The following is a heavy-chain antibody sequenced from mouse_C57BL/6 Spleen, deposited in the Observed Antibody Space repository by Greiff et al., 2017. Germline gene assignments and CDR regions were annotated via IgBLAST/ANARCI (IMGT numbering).Heavy chain of an antibody. Sequence: QVQLKESGPELVKPGASVKISCKASGYAFSSSWMNWVKQRPGKGLEWIGRIYPGDGDTNYTGKFKGKAPLTADKSSSTAYRQLSILTSEASSVYFCARDLEDYFDYWCQCTTLTVSS. CDR1: GYAFSSSW. CDR3: ARDLEDYFDY. V-gene: IGHV1-82*01. J-gene: IGHJ2*01. CDR2: IYPGDGDT.